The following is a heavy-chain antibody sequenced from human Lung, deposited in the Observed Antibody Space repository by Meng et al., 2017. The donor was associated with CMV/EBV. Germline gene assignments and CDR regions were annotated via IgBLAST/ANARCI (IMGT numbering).Heavy chain of an antibody. CDR3: ARRPWGLDV. Sequence: GGSLRLSCTASGFTFSSYWMSWVRQAPGKGLEWVANINQDGSEKYYVDSVEGRFTISRDNAKDPLYLQMNALRAEDTAVYYCARRPWGLDVWGQGTTVTVSS. V-gene: IGHV3-7*01. CDR2: INQDGSEK. CDR1: GFTFSSYW. J-gene: IGHJ6*02.